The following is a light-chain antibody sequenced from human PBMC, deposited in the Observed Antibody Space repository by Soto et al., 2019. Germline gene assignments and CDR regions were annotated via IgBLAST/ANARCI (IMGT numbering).Light chain of an antibody. CDR2: GVS. J-gene: IGKJ5*01. CDR3: QQYGSSPT. Sequence: EIVVTQSPDTLSLSPGERATLSCRASRSLSGSYLAWYQHKPGQAPRLLIYGVSRRATGVPDRFSGSGSGTDFILTITRLEPEDFAVYYCQQYGSSPTFGQGTRLEIK. V-gene: IGKV3-20*01. CDR1: RSLSGSY.